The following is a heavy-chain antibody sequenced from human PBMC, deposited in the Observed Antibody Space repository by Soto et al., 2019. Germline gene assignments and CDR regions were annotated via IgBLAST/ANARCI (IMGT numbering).Heavy chain of an antibody. V-gene: IGHV1-2*02. CDR2: INPNSGGT. CDR3: ARGGTRYSGSWDY. J-gene: IGHJ4*02. Sequence: ASVKVSCKXSGYTFTGYYMHWVRQAPGQGLEWMGWINPNSGGTNYAQKFQGRVTMTRDTSISTAYMELSRLRSDDTAVYYCARGGTRYSGSWDYWGQGTLVTVSS. CDR1: GYTFTGYY. D-gene: IGHD5-12*01.